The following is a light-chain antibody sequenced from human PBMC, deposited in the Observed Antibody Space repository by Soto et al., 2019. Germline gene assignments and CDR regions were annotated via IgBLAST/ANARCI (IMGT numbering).Light chain of an antibody. Sequence: EIVLTQSPATLSLSPGERATLSCRASQSVSSYLAWYQQKPGQAPRLHIYDASNRATGIPARFSGSGSGTDFPLTISSLEPEDCAVYYCQQRSNWPRGTFGGGTKVESK. CDR1: QSVSSY. CDR3: QQRSNWPRGT. V-gene: IGKV3-11*01. J-gene: IGKJ4*01. CDR2: DAS.